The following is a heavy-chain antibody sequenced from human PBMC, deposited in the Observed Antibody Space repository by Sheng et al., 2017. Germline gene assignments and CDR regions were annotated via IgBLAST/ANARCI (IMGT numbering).Heavy chain of an antibody. Sequence: QLQLQESGPGLVKPSETLSLTCTVSGGSISSSSYYWGWIRQPPGKGLEWIGSIYYSGSTYYNPSLKSRVTISVDTSKNQFSLKLSSVTAADTAVYYCARVPRTILAFDIWGQGTMVTVSS. CDR2: IYYSGST. CDR3: ARVPRTILAFDI. J-gene: IGHJ3*02. V-gene: IGHV4-39*07. CDR1: GGSISSSSYY. D-gene: IGHD3-3*01.